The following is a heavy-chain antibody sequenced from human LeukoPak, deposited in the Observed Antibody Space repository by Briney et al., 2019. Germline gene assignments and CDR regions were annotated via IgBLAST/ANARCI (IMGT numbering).Heavy chain of an antibody. Sequence: GASVKVSCKASGGTFSSYIINWARQAPGQGLEWMGGITPVFGTVNYAQKFQGRVTITSDKSTSTAYMELNSLTSEDTAVYYCARPHSLGGSFYVFDYWGQGTLITVSS. CDR3: ARPHSLGGSFYVFDY. J-gene: IGHJ4*02. D-gene: IGHD1-26*01. V-gene: IGHV1-69*06. CDR1: GGTFSSYI. CDR2: ITPVFGTV.